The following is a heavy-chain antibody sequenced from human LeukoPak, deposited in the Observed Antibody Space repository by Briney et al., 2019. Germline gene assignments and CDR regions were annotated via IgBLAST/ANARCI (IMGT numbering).Heavy chain of an antibody. CDR1: GGSISSSSYY. CDR3: ARDPWGSGWWWGLFDY. D-gene: IGHD6-19*01. Sequence: PSETLSLTCTVSGGSISSSSYYWGWIPQPPGKGLEWIGSIYYSGSTYYNPSLKSRVTISVDTSKNQFSLKLSSVTAADTAVYYCARDPWGSGWWWGLFDYWGQGTLVTVSS. J-gene: IGHJ4*02. CDR2: IYYSGST. V-gene: IGHV4-39*07.